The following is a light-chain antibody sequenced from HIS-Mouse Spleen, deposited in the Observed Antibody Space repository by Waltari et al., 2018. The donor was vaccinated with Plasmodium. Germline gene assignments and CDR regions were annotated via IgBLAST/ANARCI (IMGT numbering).Light chain of an antibody. CDR3: QQYGSSPPYT. Sequence: ELVLTQSPVTLSLPPGERATLSCRASQSVSSSYLAWYQQKPGQAPRLLIYGASSRATGIPDRFSGSGSGTDFTHTISRLEPEDFAVYYCQQYGSSPPYTFGQGTKLEIK. CDR2: GAS. V-gene: IGKV3-20*01. J-gene: IGKJ2*01. CDR1: QSVSSSY.